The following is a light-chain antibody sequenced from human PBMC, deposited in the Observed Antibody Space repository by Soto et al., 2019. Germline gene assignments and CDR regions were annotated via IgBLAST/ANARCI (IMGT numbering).Light chain of an antibody. Sequence: DIQMTQSPSTLSASVGDRVTITCRASQSISSWLAWYQQKPGKAPKLLIYKASSLESGVPSRFSGSGSETEFTLTISSLQPDDFATYYFQQYNSYSYTFGQGTKLEIK. CDR3: QQYNSYSYT. CDR2: KAS. CDR1: QSISSW. V-gene: IGKV1-5*03. J-gene: IGKJ2*01.